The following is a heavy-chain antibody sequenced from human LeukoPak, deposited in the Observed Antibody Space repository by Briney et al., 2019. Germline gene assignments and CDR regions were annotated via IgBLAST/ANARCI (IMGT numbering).Heavy chain of an antibody. CDR3: ARVDKRDYYDMDV. Sequence: SETLSLTCTVSGVSISNGDHYWSWIRQPPGKGLEWIGYIYYSGTTKYNPSLKSRITISVDTSKNQFSLKLSSMTAADTAVYYCARVDKRDYYDMDVWGQGTTVTVSS. CDR1: GVSISNGDHY. CDR2: IYYSGTT. V-gene: IGHV4-61*08. D-gene: IGHD2-2*03. J-gene: IGHJ6*02.